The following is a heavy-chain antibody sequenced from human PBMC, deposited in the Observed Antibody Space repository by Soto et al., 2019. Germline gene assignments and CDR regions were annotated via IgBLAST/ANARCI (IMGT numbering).Heavy chain of an antibody. Sequence: EVQLVESGGGLVQPGGSLRLSCAASGFTFSNYWIHWVRQAPGKGLVWVSRINGDGSGTSYADSVKGRFTISRDTAKNTLYLQMTSLRAEDTAVYYCACAYYGSGSRYYFDDWGQEALVTVSS. J-gene: IGHJ4*02. V-gene: IGHV3-74*01. D-gene: IGHD3-10*01. CDR1: GFTFSNYW. CDR2: INGDGSGT. CDR3: ACAYYGSGSRYYFDD.